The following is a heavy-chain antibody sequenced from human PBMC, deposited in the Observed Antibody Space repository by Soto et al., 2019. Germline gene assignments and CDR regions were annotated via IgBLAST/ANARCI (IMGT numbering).Heavy chain of an antibody. CDR1: GGTLSSYA. CDR2: IIPIFGTA. D-gene: IGHD4-4*01. V-gene: IGHV1-69*12. CDR3: ASDSTVATHAFDI. J-gene: IGHJ3*02. Sequence: QVQLVQSGAEVKKPGSSVMVSCQASGGTLSSYAISWVRQAPGQGLEWMGGIIPIFGTANYALKFQGRVTITADESTSTAYMELSSLRSEDTAIYYCASDSTVATHAFDIWGQGTMVTVSS.